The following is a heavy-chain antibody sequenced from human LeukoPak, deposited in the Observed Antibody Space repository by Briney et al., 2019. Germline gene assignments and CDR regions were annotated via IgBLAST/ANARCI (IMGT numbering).Heavy chain of an antibody. Sequence: EASVKVSCKASGYTFTGYYMHWVRQAPGQGLGWMGWINPNSGGTNYAQKFQGRVTMTRETSISTAYMELSRLRSDDTAVYYCARRSLRSFVFDYWGQGTLVTVSS. CDR1: GYTFTGYY. CDR3: ARRSLRSFVFDY. J-gene: IGHJ4*02. D-gene: IGHD1-26*01. CDR2: INPNSGGT. V-gene: IGHV1-2*02.